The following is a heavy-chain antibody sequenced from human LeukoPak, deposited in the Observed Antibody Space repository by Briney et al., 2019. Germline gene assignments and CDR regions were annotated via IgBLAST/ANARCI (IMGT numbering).Heavy chain of an antibody. V-gene: IGHV4-59*08. D-gene: IGHD6-13*01. CDR3: ARQRHYSSSWYYAFDI. Sequence: ETLSLTCTVSGGSISSYYWSWIRQPPGEGLEWIGYIYYSGSTNYNPSLKSRVTISVDTSKNQFSLKLSSVTAADTAVYYCARQRHYSSSWYYAFDIWGQGTMVTVSS. J-gene: IGHJ3*02. CDR1: GGSISSYY. CDR2: IYYSGST.